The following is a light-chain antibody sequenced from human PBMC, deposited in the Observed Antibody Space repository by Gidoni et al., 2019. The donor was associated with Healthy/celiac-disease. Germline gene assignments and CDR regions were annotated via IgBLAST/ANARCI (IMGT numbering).Light chain of an antibody. CDR2: KVS. V-gene: IGKV2-30*01. CDR3: MQGTHWPPWT. Sequence: DVVMTQSPLSLPVTLGQPASISCTSSQSLVYSDGNTYLNWFQQRPDQSPRRLIYKVSNRDSGVPDRFSGSGSGTDFTLKISRVEAEDVGVYYCMQGTHWPPWTFGQGTKVEIK. J-gene: IGKJ1*01. CDR1: QSLVYSDGNTY.